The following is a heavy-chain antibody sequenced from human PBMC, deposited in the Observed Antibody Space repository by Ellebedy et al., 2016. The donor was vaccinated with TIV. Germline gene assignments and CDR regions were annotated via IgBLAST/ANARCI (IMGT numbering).Heavy chain of an antibody. CDR2: IIPIFGTA. CDR1: GGTFSSYA. V-gene: IGHV1-69*13. D-gene: IGHD3-9*01. Sequence: SVKVSCXASGGTFSSYAISWVRQAPGQGLEWMGGIIPIFGTANYAQKFQGRVTITADESTSTAYMELSSLRSEDTAVYYCARREIQKGLLRYFDWSYYYYGMDVWGQGTTVTVSS. CDR3: ARREIQKGLLRYFDWSYYYYGMDV. J-gene: IGHJ6*02.